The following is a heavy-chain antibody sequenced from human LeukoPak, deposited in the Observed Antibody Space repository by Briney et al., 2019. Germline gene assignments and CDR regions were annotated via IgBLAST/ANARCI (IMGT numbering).Heavy chain of an antibody. J-gene: IGHJ4*02. V-gene: IGHV1-18*01. CDR1: GYTFTSYA. CDR2: INTYNGNT. CDR3: VRGGSGWYEDY. D-gene: IGHD6-19*01. Sequence: ASVKASCKASGYTFTSYAISWVRQAPGQGLQWMGWINTYNGNTNYAQKLQGRVTMTTDTSTSAAYMELRSLRSDDTAVYYCVRGGSGWYEDYWGQRTLVTVSS.